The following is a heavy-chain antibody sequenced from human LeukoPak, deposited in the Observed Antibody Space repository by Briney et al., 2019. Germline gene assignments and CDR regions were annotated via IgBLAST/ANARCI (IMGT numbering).Heavy chain of an antibody. Sequence: SETLSITCAVYGGSFSGYYWSWIRQPPGKGLEWIGEINHSGSTNYNPSLKSRVTISVDTSKNQFSLKLSSVTAADTAVYYCARGISSGWSRAVGYWGQGTLVTVSS. V-gene: IGHV4-34*01. D-gene: IGHD6-19*01. J-gene: IGHJ4*02. CDR1: GGSFSGYY. CDR3: ARGISSGWSRAVGY. CDR2: INHSGST.